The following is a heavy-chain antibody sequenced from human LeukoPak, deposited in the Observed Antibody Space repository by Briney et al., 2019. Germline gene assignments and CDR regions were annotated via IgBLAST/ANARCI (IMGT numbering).Heavy chain of an antibody. CDR1: GFTFSSYA. V-gene: IGHV3-23*01. J-gene: IGHJ4*02. Sequence: GGSLRLSCAASGFTFSSYAMSWVRQAPGKGLEWVSAISGSGGSALYADSVKGRFTISRDNSKNTLYLQMNSLRAEDTAVYYCAKDHGYGQQGYWGQGTLVTVSS. CDR3: AKDHGYGQQGY. CDR2: ISGSGGSA. D-gene: IGHD5-18*01.